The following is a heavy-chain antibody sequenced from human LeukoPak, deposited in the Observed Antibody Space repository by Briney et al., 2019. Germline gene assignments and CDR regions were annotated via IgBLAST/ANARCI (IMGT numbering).Heavy chain of an antibody. CDR2: INGDGSAK. V-gene: IGHV3-7*01. D-gene: IGHD6-13*01. J-gene: IGHJ4*02. CDR1: GFTFSPFW. CDR3: ARGGYTSSWYWLY. Sequence: GGSLRLSCAASGFTFSPFWMTWVRQAPGKGLEWVANINGDGSAKYFVDSVKGRFTISRDNAKNSLYLQMNSLGAEDTAVHYCARGGYTSSWYWLYWDQGTLVTVSS.